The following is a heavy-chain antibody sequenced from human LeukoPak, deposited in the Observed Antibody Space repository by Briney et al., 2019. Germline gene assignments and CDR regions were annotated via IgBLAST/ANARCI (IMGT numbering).Heavy chain of an antibody. J-gene: IGHJ5*02. D-gene: IGHD2/OR15-2a*01. CDR3: AKGFSFSGSFNWFDP. CDR1: GFTFSRYW. CDR2: ISYDGSNK. V-gene: IGHV3-30*18. Sequence: GGSLRLSCAASGFTFSRYWMSWVRQAPGKGLEWVAVISYDGSNKYYADSVKGRFTISRDNSKNTLYLQMNSLRAEDTAVYYCAKGFSFSGSFNWFDPWGQGTLVTVSS.